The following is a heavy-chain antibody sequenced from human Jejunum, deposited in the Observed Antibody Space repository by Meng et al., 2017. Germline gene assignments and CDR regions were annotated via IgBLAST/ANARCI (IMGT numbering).Heavy chain of an antibody. V-gene: IGHV3-74*03. J-gene: IGHJ3*02. CDR3: ARYSRSTCFDI. Sequence: GESLKISCVGSGFSLRTYWMHWVRQVPGKGLVWVSNINGDGTNTKYADSVKGRFIISGDNAKNTLYLQMNSLRAEDTAVYYCARYSRSTCFDIWGQGKMV. D-gene: IGHD6-13*01. CDR1: GFSLRTYW. CDR2: INGDGTNT.